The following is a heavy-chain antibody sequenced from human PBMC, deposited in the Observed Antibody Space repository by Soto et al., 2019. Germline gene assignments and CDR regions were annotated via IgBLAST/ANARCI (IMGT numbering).Heavy chain of an antibody. D-gene: IGHD2-15*01. CDR2: IWYDGSNK. CDR3: ARDRCNCSCGSCYRRMSDCSIDF. CDR1: GFTFSSYG. J-gene: IGHJ4*02. Sequence: GGSLRLSCAASGFTFSSYGMHWVRQAPGKGLEWVAVIWYDGSNKYYADSVKGRFTISRDNSKNTLYLQMNSLRAEDTAVYYCARDRCNCSCGSCYRRMSDCSIDFWGQGTLVTVSS. V-gene: IGHV3-33*01.